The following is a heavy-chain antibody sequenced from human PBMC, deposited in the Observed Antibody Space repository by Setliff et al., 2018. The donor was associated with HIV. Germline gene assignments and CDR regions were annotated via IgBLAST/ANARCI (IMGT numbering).Heavy chain of an antibody. V-gene: IGHV4-59*11. Sequence: PSETLSPTCTVSSGYMSGHFWTWVRQTPGEGLEWIGNIYLGETTNYNPSLKSRATISLDTSKRQFSLHLTSVTAADTAIYYCARDPSQYLDFLFDPQPFNVWGHGTMVTVSS. CDR1: SGYMSGHF. D-gene: IGHD3-9*01. CDR2: IYLGETT. CDR3: ARDPSQYLDFLFDPQPFNV. J-gene: IGHJ3*01.